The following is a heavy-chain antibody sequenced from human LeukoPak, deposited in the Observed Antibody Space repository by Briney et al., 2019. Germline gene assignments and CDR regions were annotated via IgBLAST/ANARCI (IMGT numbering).Heavy chain of an antibody. CDR2: IHYDGSDT. Sequence: PGGSLRLSCAASGFTFSSYGMHWVRQAPGKGLEWVAFIHYDGSDTYFADSVKGRFIISRDNSKNTLYLQINSLRTEDTAIYYCAKLLPPSAEADTGGWGQGTLVTVSS. D-gene: IGHD6-13*01. V-gene: IGHV3-30*02. CDR3: AKLLPPSAEADTGG. CDR1: GFTFSSYG. J-gene: IGHJ4*02.